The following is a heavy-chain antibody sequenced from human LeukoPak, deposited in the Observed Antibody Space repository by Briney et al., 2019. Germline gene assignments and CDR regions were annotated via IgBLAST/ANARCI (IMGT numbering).Heavy chain of an antibody. CDR3: ARGRLDSGSYFFDAFDI. CDR2: IYYSGST. D-gene: IGHD1-26*01. V-gene: IGHV4-59*01. CDR1: GGSISSYY. Sequence: SETLSLTCTVSGGSISSYYWSWIRQPPGKGLEWIGYIYYSGSTNYNPSLKSRVTMSVDTSKNQFSLKLSSVTAADTAVYYCARGRLDSGSYFFDAFDIWGQGTMVTVSS. J-gene: IGHJ3*02.